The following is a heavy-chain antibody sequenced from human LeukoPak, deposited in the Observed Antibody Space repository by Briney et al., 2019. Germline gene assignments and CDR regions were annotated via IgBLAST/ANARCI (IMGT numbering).Heavy chain of an antibody. J-gene: IGHJ4*02. CDR2: IKYDGSEK. D-gene: IGHD2-15*01. CDR3: AREEWWFDY. V-gene: IGHV3-7*01. CDR1: GFTFSDYY. Sequence: GVLRLSCAASGFTFSDYYMSWIRQAPGKGLEWVANIKYDGSEKYYVDSVKGRFTVSRDNAKNSLYLQMNSLRAEDRAVYYCAREEWWFDYWGQGTLVTVSS.